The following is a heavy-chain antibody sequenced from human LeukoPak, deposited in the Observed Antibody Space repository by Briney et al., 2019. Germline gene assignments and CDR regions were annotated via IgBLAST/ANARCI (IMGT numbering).Heavy chain of an antibody. D-gene: IGHD3-22*01. CDR3: AKDHYYDSSAFDY. V-gene: IGHV3-23*01. CDR2: ISGSGGST. Sequence: PGGSLRLSCAASGFTFSSYAMSWVRQAPGKGLKWVSAISGSGGSTYYADSVKGRFTISRDNSKNTLYLQMNSLRAEDTAVYYCAKDHYYDSSAFDYWGQGTLVTVSS. J-gene: IGHJ4*02. CDR1: GFTFSSYA.